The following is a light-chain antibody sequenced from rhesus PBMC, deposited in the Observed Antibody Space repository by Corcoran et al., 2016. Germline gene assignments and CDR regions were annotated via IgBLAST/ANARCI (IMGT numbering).Light chain of an antibody. CDR2: AAS. J-gene: IGKJ4*01. V-gene: IGKV1-74*01. Sequence: DIQMTQSPSSLSASVGDRVTITCRASENVNNYLPWYQQKPGKAPKLLIYAASTLQSGVPSRFSGSVSGTDYNFTISSLQPEDVATYDCQHSYGTPLTFGGGTKVEIK. CDR3: QHSYGTPLT. CDR1: ENVNNY.